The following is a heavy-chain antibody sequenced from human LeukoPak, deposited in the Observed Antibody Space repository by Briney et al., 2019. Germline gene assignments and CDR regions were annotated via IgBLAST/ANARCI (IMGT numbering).Heavy chain of an antibody. V-gene: IGHV3-7*01. Sequence: PGGSLRLSCAASGFTFSSYWMSWVRQAPGKGLEWVANIKQDGSEKYYVDSVKGRFTISRDNAKNSLYLQMNSLRAEDTAVYYCARDGSSWDWYFDLWGRGTLVTVSS. CDR1: GFTFSSYW. CDR3: ARDGSSWDWYFDL. CDR2: IKQDGSEK. J-gene: IGHJ2*01. D-gene: IGHD6-13*01.